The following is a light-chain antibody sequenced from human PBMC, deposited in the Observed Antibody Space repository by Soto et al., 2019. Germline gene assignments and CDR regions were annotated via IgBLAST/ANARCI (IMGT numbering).Light chain of an antibody. CDR2: DAS. Sequence: ESQMTQSPSTLSASVGERVGMAFGASQSISSWLAWYQQKPGKAPKLLIYDASSLESGVPSRFSGSGSGTEFTISISSLQPDDFATYYCQQYNSYSGTFGQGTKVDI. V-gene: IGKV1-5*01. J-gene: IGKJ1*01. CDR1: QSISSW. CDR3: QQYNSYSGT.